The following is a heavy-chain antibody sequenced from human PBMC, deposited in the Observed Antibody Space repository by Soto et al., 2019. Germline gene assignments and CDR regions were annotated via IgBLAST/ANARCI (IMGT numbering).Heavy chain of an antibody. CDR1: GYTFTSYA. Sequence: ASVKVSCKASGYTFTSYAMHWVRQAPAQRLEWMGWINAGNGNTKYSQKFQGRVTITRDTSASTAYMELSSLRSEDTAVYYCARDQPDYGMDVWGQGTTVTVSS. J-gene: IGHJ6*02. CDR2: INAGNGNT. V-gene: IGHV1-3*01. CDR3: ARDQPDYGMDV.